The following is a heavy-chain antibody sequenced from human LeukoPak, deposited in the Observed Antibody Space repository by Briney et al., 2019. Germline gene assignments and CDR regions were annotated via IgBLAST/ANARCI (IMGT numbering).Heavy chain of an antibody. Sequence: ASVKVSCKASGYTFTGYYMHWVRQAPGQGLEWMGWINPNSGGTNYAQRFQGSVTMTRDTSIRTAYMEVNRLRLDDTAVYYCARDSEGNWVCDYWGQGTLVTVSS. CDR1: GYTFTGYY. J-gene: IGHJ4*02. D-gene: IGHD7-27*01. CDR3: ARDSEGNWVCDY. V-gene: IGHV1-2*02. CDR2: INPNSGGT.